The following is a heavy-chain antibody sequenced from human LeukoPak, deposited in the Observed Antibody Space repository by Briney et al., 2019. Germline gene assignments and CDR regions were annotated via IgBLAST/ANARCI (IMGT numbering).Heavy chain of an antibody. CDR1: GYTFTCYY. D-gene: IGHD3-22*01. V-gene: IGHV1-2*02. CDR2: INPNSGGT. J-gene: IGHJ3*02. Sequence: ASVKVSCKASGYTFTCYYMHWVRQAPGQGLEWMGWINPNSGGTNYAQKFQGRVTMTRDTSISTAYMELSRLRSDDTAVYYCARDDSSGYAFDIWGQGTMVTVSS. CDR3: ARDDSSGYAFDI.